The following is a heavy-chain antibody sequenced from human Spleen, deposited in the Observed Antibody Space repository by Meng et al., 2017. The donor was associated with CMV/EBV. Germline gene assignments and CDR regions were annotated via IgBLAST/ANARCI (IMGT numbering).Heavy chain of an antibody. D-gene: IGHD5-18*01. V-gene: IGHV5-51*01. J-gene: IGHJ5*02. CDR3: ARHGDTAMAPLDNWFDP. CDR2: IWPGASDI. CDR1: GYSFTNYY. Sequence: GGSLRLSCEASGYSFTNYYVAWVRQTPGKGLEWMGGIWPGASDIRYSPSFQGQVTISADESISTAYLHWSSLKASDSAMYYCARHGDTAMAPLDNWFDPWGQGTLVTVSS.